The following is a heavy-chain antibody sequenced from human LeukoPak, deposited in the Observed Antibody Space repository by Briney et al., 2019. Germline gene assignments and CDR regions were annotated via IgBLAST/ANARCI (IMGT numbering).Heavy chain of an antibody. CDR3: ARNNLHYYYMDV. Sequence: SETLSLTCTVSGYSISSGFYWGWIRQPPGRGLEWIGSIYHTGSTYSNPSLKSRVTISVDTSKNQFSLKLSSVTAADTAVYYCARNNLHYYYMDVWGKGTTVTVSS. CDR2: IYHTGST. CDR1: GYSISSGFY. J-gene: IGHJ6*03. V-gene: IGHV4-38-2*02.